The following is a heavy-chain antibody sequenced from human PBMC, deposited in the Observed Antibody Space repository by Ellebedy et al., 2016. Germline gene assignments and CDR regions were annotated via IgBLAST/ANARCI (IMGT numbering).Heavy chain of an antibody. J-gene: IGHJ3*02. CDR3: ARAERQWLVRGAFDI. V-gene: IGHV1-3*01. CDR2: INAGNGNT. D-gene: IGHD6-19*01. Sequence: ASVKVSCKASGYTFTSYAMHWVRPAPGQRLEWMGWINAGNGNTKYSQKFQGRVTITRDTSASTAYMELSSLRSEDTAVYYCARAERQWLVRGAFDIWGQGTMVTVSS. CDR1: GYTFTSYA.